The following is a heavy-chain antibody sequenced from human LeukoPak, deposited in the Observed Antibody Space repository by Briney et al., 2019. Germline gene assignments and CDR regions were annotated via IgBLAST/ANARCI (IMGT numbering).Heavy chain of an antibody. J-gene: IGHJ4*02. CDR2: LSSDGSNK. CDR3: AREIQASLPDY. Sequence: AGRSLRLSCTVSGFTFSSFAMHWVRQAPGKGLEWVAVLSSDGSNKFYADSVKGRFTISRDNSKNTLYLQMNNLGTDDTAVYYCAREIQASLPDYWARGALVPVSS. V-gene: IGHV3-30-3*01. CDR1: GFTFSSFA.